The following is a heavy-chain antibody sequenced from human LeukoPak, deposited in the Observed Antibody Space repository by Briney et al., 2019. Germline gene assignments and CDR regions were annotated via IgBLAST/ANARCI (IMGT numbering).Heavy chain of an antibody. J-gene: IGHJ6*02. CDR3: ARLRYYAMDV. V-gene: IGHV3-48*01. CDR2: MSSSSRTI. CDR1: GFTFSTYD. Sequence: PGGSLRLSCAASGFTFSTYDMNWVRQAPGKGLEWVSYMSSSSRTISYADSVKGRFTISRDNAKNSLYLQMNSLRAEDTAVYYCARLRYYAMDVWGQGTTVTASS.